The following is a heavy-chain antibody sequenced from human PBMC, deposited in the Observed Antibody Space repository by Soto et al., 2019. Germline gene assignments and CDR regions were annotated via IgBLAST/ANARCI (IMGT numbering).Heavy chain of an antibody. Sequence: ASVKVSCKASGYTFTSYDINWVRQATGQGLEWMGWMNPNSGNTGYAQKFQGRVTMTRNTSISTAYMELSSLRSEDTAVYYCAREGITGTTVAFDIWGQGTMVTVSS. J-gene: IGHJ3*02. D-gene: IGHD1-7*01. CDR2: MNPNSGNT. CDR3: AREGITGTTVAFDI. CDR1: GYTFTSYD. V-gene: IGHV1-8*01.